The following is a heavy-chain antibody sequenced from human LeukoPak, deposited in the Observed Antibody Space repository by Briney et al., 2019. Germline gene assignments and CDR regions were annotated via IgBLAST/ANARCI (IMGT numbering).Heavy chain of an antibody. CDR3: ARTPYSGSQFDY. CDR2: IIPIFGTA. CDR1: GGTFSSYA. V-gene: IGHV1-69*05. Sequence: SVKVSCKASGGTFSSYAISWVRQAPGQGLEWMGRIIPIFGTANYAQKFQGRVTTTTDESTGTAYMELSSLRSEDTAVYYCARTPYSGSQFDYWGQGTLVTVSS. J-gene: IGHJ4*02. D-gene: IGHD1-26*01.